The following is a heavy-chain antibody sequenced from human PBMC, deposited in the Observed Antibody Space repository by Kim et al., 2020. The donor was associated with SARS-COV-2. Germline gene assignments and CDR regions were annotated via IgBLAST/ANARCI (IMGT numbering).Heavy chain of an antibody. CDR3: ARAPSGTLSPYSFDF. J-gene: IGHJ4*02. Sequence: GESLKISCKGSGYSFTDYWIGWVRQMPGKGLEWMGIIYPGDSDTKYSPSFQGQVTISADDSITTAYVQWSSLKASDTAIYYCARAPSGTLSPYSFDFWGQ. CDR1: GYSFTDYW. CDR2: IYPGDSDT. D-gene: IGHD1-26*01. V-gene: IGHV5-51*01.